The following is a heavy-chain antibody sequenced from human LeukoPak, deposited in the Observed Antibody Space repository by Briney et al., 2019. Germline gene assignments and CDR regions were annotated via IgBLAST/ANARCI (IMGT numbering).Heavy chain of an antibody. CDR3: ARDGSVIAAAGRPYYFDY. J-gene: IGHJ4*02. D-gene: IGHD6-13*01. V-gene: IGHV4-59*12. CDR2: IYYSGST. Sequence: SETLTLTCTVSGGSISSYYWSWIRQPPGKGLEWIGYIYYSGSTSYNPSLKSRVTISVDTSKNQFSLKLSSVTAADTAVYYCARDGSVIAAAGRPYYFDYWGQGTLVTVSS. CDR1: GGSISSYY.